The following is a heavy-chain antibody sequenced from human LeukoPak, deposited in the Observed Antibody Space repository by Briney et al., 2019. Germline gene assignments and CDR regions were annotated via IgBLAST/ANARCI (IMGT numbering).Heavy chain of an antibody. CDR3: ARVRYGDYDFDY. CDR2: ISAYNGNT. D-gene: IGHD4-17*01. Sequence: ASVKVSCKASGYTFTSYGISWVRQAPGQGLEWMGWISAYNGNTNYAQKLQGRVTMTTDASTSTDYMELRSLRSDDTAVYYCARVRYGDYDFDYWGQGTLVTVSS. V-gene: IGHV1-18*01. J-gene: IGHJ4*02. CDR1: GYTFTSYG.